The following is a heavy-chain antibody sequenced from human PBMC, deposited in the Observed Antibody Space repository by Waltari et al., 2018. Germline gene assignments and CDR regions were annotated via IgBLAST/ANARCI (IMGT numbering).Heavy chain of an antibody. CDR3: ARGEDGQQWLVRSSNWYFDL. D-gene: IGHD6-19*01. CDR1: GGSFSGYY. CDR2: INHSGST. J-gene: IGHJ2*01. Sequence: QVQLQQWGAGLLKPSETLSLTCAVYGGSFSGYYWSWIRHPPGKGLEWIGEINHSGSTNYNPSLKSRVTISVDTSKNQFSLKLSSVTAADTAVYYCARGEDGQQWLVRSSNWYFDLWGRGTLVTVSS. V-gene: IGHV4-34*01.